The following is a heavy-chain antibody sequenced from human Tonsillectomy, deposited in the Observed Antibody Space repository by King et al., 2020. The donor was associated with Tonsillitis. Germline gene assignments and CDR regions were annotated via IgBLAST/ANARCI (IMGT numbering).Heavy chain of an antibody. Sequence: QLVQSGGGLVKPGGSLRLSCSASGFTFSDCYMSWIRQSPGKRLEWVSYSSSSSSYTKYADSVKGRFTISRDNAKNSLYLQMNSLRAEDTAVYYCARAQLGTDAFDIWGQGTMVTVSS. CDR3: ARAQLGTDAFDI. J-gene: IGHJ3*02. CDR1: GFTFSDCY. V-gene: IGHV3-11*05. D-gene: IGHD7-27*01. CDR2: SSSSSSYT.